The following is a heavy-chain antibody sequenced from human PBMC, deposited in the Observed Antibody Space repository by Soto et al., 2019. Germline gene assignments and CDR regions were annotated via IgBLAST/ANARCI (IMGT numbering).Heavy chain of an antibody. Sequence: ESGPTLVNPTQTLTLTCTSSGFSLSTSGMCVSWIRQPPGKALEWLALIDWDDDKYYSTSLKTRLTISKDTSKNQVVLTMTNMDPVDTATYYCARISSPEKTFDFWGQGTRVTVSS. J-gene: IGHJ4*02. CDR2: IDWDDDK. V-gene: IGHV2-70*01. CDR3: ARISSPEKTFDF. CDR1: GFSLSTSGMC. D-gene: IGHD6-6*01.